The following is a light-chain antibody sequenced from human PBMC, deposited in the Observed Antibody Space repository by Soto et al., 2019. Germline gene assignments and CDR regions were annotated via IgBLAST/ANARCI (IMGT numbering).Light chain of an antibody. Sequence: DIQMTQSPSTLSASVGDRVTITCRASQSISSWLPWYQQKPGKAPKLLIYDASSLESGVPSRFSGSGSGTEFTLTISSLQPDDFVTYYCQQYNSYSATFGQGTKVEIK. CDR1: QSISSW. CDR3: QQYNSYSAT. V-gene: IGKV1-5*01. CDR2: DAS. J-gene: IGKJ1*01.